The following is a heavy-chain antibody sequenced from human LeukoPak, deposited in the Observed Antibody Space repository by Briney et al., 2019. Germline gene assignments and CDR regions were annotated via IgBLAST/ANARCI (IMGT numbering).Heavy chain of an antibody. D-gene: IGHD3-3*01. CDR3: AKDWSGNYNWSDP. Sequence: GGPLGLSWAAFGFPFSSFGMHWVRQAPGKGLEWVAIIYPDEFNKKYKPSGKVQLIISRDNSKNTLYLQMNSLRAEDTAAYYCAKDWSGNYNWSDPWGQGTLVTVSS. J-gene: IGHJ5*02. CDR2: IYPDEFNK. V-gene: IGHV3-30*02. CDR1: GFPFSSFG.